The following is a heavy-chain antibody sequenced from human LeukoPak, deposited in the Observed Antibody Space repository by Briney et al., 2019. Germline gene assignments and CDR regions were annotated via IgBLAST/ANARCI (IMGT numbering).Heavy chain of an antibody. Sequence: GGSLRLSCAASGYTLSSYSMNWVRQAPGKGLEWVSYISSSSSTIYYADSVKGRFTISRDNAKNSLYLQMNSLRDEDTAVYYCARDSAGWLQTSHDYWGQGTLVTVSS. CDR3: ARDSAGWLQTSHDY. D-gene: IGHD5-12*01. CDR1: GYTLSSYS. J-gene: IGHJ4*02. V-gene: IGHV3-48*02. CDR2: ISSSSSTI.